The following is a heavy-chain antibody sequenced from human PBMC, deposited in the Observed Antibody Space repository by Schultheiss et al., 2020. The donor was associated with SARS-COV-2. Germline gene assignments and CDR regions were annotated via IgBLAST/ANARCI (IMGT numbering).Heavy chain of an antibody. Sequence: GGSLRLSCAASGFTFSSYEMNWVHQAPGKGLEWVSYISSSGSTIYYADSVKGRFTISRDNAKNSLYLQMNSLRAEDTAVYYCASDTSYCSSTSCYTLLFDYWGQGTLVTVSS. D-gene: IGHD2-2*02. CDR1: GFTFSSYE. J-gene: IGHJ4*02. CDR3: ASDTSYCSSTSCYTLLFDY. CDR2: ISSSGSTI. V-gene: IGHV3-48*03.